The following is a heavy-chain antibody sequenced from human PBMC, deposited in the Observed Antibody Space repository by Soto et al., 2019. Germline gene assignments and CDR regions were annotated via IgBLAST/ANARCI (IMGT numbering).Heavy chain of an antibody. Sequence: PSETLSLTCAVYGGSFSGYYWGWIRQPPGKGLEWIGEIKHGGITNYNPSLKSRVTISADTSKNQFSLKLSSVTAADTAVYYCAKGKHPDYWGQGTLVTVSS. CDR3: AKGKHPDY. CDR2: IKHGGIT. CDR1: GGSFSGYY. V-gene: IGHV4-34*01. J-gene: IGHJ4*02.